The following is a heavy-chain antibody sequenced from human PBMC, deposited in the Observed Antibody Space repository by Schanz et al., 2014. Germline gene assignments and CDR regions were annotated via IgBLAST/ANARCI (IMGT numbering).Heavy chain of an antibody. V-gene: IGHV3-11*05. D-gene: IGHD6-13*01. CDR1: GFTFSDHY. CDR2: ISGTTTYT. Sequence: VQLVESGGGLVKPGGSLRLSCAASGFTFSDHYMDWVRQAPGKGLEWVSYISGTTTYTNYADSVKGRFTISRDNAKNSLYLQMNSLRAEDTAVYYCAREQIMAAAGLVDYWGHGTLVTVSS. CDR3: AREQIMAAAGLVDY. J-gene: IGHJ4*01.